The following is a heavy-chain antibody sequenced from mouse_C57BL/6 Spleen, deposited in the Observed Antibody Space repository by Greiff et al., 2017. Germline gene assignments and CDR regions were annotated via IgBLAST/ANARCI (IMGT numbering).Heavy chain of an antibody. CDR2: IYPRSGNT. CDR1: GYTFTSYG. CDR3: ARRDVLPFDY. V-gene: IGHV1-81*01. Sequence: VQLQQSGAELARPGASVKLSCKASGYTFTSYGISWVKQRTGQGLEWIGEIYPRSGNTYYNEKFKGKATLTADKSSSTAYMELRSLTSEDSAVYFCARRDVLPFDYWGQGTTLTVSS. J-gene: IGHJ2*01.